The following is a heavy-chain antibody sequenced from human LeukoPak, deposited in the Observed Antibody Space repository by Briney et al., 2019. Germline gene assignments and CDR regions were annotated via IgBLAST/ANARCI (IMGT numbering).Heavy chain of an antibody. CDR1: GFTFSSYG. J-gene: IGHJ3*02. Sequence: GGSLRLSCAASGFTFSSYGMHWVRQAPGKGLEWVAFIRYDGSNKYYADSVKGRFTISRDNSKNTLYLQMNSLKTEDTAVYYCTTDIVVVPAPDAFDIWGQGTMVTVSS. D-gene: IGHD2-2*01. V-gene: IGHV3-30*02. CDR3: TTDIVVVPAPDAFDI. CDR2: IRYDGSNK.